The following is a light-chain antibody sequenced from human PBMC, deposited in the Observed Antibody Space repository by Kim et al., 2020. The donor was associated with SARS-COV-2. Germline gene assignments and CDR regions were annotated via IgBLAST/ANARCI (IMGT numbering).Light chain of an antibody. CDR1: QSVSTN. V-gene: IGKV3-15*01. Sequence: EIVLTQSPATLSVYPGESVTLSCRTSQSVSTNLAWYHQKPGQSPRLFMYGVTTRAGGIPARSSGSGSGTDFNLTISGLQSEDFAVYYCHQYDDWPRSFGQGTKLEI. CDR2: GVT. CDR3: HQYDDWPRS. J-gene: IGKJ2*03.